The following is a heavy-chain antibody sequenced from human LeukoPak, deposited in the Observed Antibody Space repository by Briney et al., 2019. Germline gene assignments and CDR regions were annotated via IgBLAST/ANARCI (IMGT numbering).Heavy chain of an antibody. J-gene: IGHJ6*03. Sequence: ASVKVSCKASGYTFTSYDINWVRQATGQGLEWMGWMNPNSGNTGYAQKFQGRVTMTRNTSISTAYMELSSLRSEDTAVYYCARNPRSSYGSGSHDYYYYMDVWGKGTTVTISS. V-gene: IGHV1-8*01. CDR3: ARNPRSSYGSGSHDYYYYMDV. CDR1: GYTFTSYD. D-gene: IGHD3-10*01. CDR2: MNPNSGNT.